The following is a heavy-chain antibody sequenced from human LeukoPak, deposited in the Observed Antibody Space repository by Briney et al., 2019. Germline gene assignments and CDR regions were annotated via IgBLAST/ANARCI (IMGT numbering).Heavy chain of an antibody. D-gene: IGHD6-6*01. V-gene: IGHV3-72*01. CDR2: TGNKANSYTT. J-gene: IGHJ6*02. CDR1: GFTFSDHY. Sequence: GGSLRLSCAAPGFTFSDHYMERVRQAPGQGLEWIGHTGNKANSYTTEYAASVKGRFSISRDDSKNSLFLQMNSPKTEDTAVYYCGRGGYSSSSFYGMDVWGQGTTVTVSS. CDR3: GRGGYSSSSFYGMDV.